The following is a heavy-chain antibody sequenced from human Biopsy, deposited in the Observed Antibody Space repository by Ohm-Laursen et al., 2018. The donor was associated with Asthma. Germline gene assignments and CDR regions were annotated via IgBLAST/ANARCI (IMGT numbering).Heavy chain of an antibody. CDR2: ISYDGSSI. D-gene: IGHD3-22*01. Sequence: SLRLSCAASRFTYEMHWVRQAPGKGLEWVAVISYDGSSIYYADSVKGRFTISRDNSKNTLSLQMNSLTAEDTAVYYCARGDSSNWSHYYFDYWGQGTLVTVSS. J-gene: IGHJ4*02. CDR1: RFTYE. V-gene: IGHV3-30-3*01. CDR3: ARGDSSNWSHYYFDY.